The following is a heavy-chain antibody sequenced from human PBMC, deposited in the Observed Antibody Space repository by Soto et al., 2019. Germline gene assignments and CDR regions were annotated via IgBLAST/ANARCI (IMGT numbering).Heavy chain of an antibody. CDR1: GGTFSDYT. CDR3: ATDHSMRYGDYLCDH. CDR2: FIPILDKT. V-gene: IGHV1-69*08. Sequence: QLQLVQSGAEVRKPGSSVKVSCTFSGGTFSDYTINWVRQAPGHGLEWLGRFIPILDKTHYAQRFEGRVTSAADTSPDTSRNTVSLELNSLTSADTAIYYWATDHSMRYGDYLCDHWGQGALVTVSS. D-gene: IGHD4-17*01. J-gene: IGHJ4*02.